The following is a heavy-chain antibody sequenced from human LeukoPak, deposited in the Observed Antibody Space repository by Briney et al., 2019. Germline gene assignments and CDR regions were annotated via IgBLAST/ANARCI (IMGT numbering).Heavy chain of an antibody. CDR1: GFSFSSYA. CDR3: AKVPLGVTMVRGVIPDY. J-gene: IGHJ4*02. Sequence: PGGSLRLSCAASGFSFSSYAMSWVRQAPGKGLEWVPAISGSGGSTYYADPVKGRFTISRDNSKNTLYLQMNSLRAEDTAVYYCAKVPLGVTMVRGVIPDYWGQGTLVTVSS. D-gene: IGHD3-10*01. V-gene: IGHV3-23*01. CDR2: ISGSGGST.